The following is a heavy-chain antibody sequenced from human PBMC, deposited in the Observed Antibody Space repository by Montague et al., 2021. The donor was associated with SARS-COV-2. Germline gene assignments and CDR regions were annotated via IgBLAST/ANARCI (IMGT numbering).Heavy chain of an antibody. CDR1: GGSISSSSYY. J-gene: IGHJ6*02. CDR2: IYYSGST. V-gene: IGHV4-39*01. D-gene: IGHD1-20*01. CDR3: ARRVTGTTVHYYYYGMDV. Sequence: SETLSLTCTVSGGSISSSSYYWGWIRQPPGKGLGWIGSIYYSGSTYYNPSLKSRVTISVDTSKNQFSLKLSSVTAADTAVYYCARRVTGTTVHYYYYGMDVWGQGTTVTASS.